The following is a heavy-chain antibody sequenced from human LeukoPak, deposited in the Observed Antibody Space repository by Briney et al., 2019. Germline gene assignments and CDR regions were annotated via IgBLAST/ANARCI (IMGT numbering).Heavy chain of an antibody. CDR1: GFTFSSYE. Sequence: GGSLRLSCAASGFTFSSYEMNWVRQAPGKGLEWVSYISSSGSTIYYADSVKGRFTISRDNAKNSLYLQMNSLRAEDTAVYYRARQGYCSSTSCYDWFDPWGQGTLVTVSS. V-gene: IGHV3-48*03. CDR3: ARQGYCSSTSCYDWFDP. CDR2: ISSSGSTI. D-gene: IGHD2-2*01. J-gene: IGHJ5*02.